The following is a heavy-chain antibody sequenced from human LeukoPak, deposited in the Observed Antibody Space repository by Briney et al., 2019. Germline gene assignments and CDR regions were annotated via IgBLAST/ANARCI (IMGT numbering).Heavy chain of an antibody. CDR3: AKARCCSGSSCFPQLPPDY. V-gene: IGHV3-30*04. J-gene: IGHJ4*02. D-gene: IGHD2-15*01. CDR1: GLTFSIYA. CDR2: IASDGRNK. Sequence: PGGSLRLSCAAYGLTFSIYAMHWVRQALGKGLEWVAVIASDGRNKYYADSMKGRFTISRDNSKNTLYLQMNSLRAEDTAVYYCAKARCCSGSSCFPQLPPDYWGQGALVTVSS.